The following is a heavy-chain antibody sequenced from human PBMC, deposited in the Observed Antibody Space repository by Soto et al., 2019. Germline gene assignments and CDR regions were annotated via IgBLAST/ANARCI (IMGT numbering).Heavy chain of an antibody. CDR1: GFTFSSYS. CDR3: ARDHRAVDAFDI. V-gene: IGHV3-21*01. D-gene: IGHD6-19*01. J-gene: IGHJ3*02. CDR2: ISSSSSYI. Sequence: PGGSLRLSCAASGFTFSSYSMNWVRQAPGKGLEWVSSISSSSSYIYYADSVKGRFTISRDNAKNSLYLQMNSLRAEDTAVYYCARDHRAVDAFDIWGQGTMVTVSS.